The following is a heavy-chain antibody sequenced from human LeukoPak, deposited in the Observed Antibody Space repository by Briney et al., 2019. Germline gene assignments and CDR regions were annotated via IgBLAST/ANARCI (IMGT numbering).Heavy chain of an antibody. CDR2: TNPNSGNT. Sequence: ASVKVSCKASGYTFTSYDSNWVRQATGQGLEWMGWTNPNSGNTGYAQKFQGRVTMTRNTSISTAYMELSSLRSEDTAVYYCAGPTAAADYYYYGMDVWGQGTTVTVSS. D-gene: IGHD6-13*01. CDR1: GYTFTSYD. CDR3: AGPTAAADYYYYGMDV. V-gene: IGHV1-8*01. J-gene: IGHJ6*02.